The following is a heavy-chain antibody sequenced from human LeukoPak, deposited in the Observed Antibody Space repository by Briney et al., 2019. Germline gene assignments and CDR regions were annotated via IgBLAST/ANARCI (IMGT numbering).Heavy chain of an antibody. V-gene: IGHV4-34*01. CDR1: GGSFSGYY. CDR2: INHSGST. CDR3: ARVALKSGWPIDY. D-gene: IGHD6-19*01. Sequence: PSETLSLTCAVYGGSFSGYYWSWIRHPPGKGLEWIGEINHSGSTNYNPSLKSRVTISVDTSKNQFSLKLSSVTAADTAVYYCARVALKSGWPIDYWGQGTLVTVSS. J-gene: IGHJ4*02.